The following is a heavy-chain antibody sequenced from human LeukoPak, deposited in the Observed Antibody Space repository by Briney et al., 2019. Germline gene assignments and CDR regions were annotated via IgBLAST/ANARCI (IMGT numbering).Heavy chain of an antibody. J-gene: IGHJ4*02. V-gene: IGHV4-59*01. D-gene: IGHD1-7*01. CDR2: IYYSGST. CDR3: ARVRADNWNYVLDY. Sequence: SETLSLTCTVSGGSISSYYWSWIRQPPGKGLEWIGYIYYSGSTNYNPSLKSRVTISVDTSKNQFSLKLSSATAADTPVYYCARVRADNWNYVLDYWGQGTLVTVSS. CDR1: GGSISSYY.